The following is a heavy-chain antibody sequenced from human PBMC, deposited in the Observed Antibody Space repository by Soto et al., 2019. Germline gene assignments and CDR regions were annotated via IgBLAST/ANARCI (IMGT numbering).Heavy chain of an antibody. D-gene: IGHD3-3*01. CDR2: ISYDGSNK. CDR3: ARDGRITIFGVVED. CDR1: GFTFSSYA. J-gene: IGHJ4*02. Sequence: GGSLRLSCAASGFTFSSYAMHWVRQAPGKGLEWVAVISYDGSNKYYADSVKGRFTISRDNSKNTLYLQMNSLRAEDTAVYYCARDGRITIFGVVEDWGQGTLVTVSS. V-gene: IGHV3-30-3*01.